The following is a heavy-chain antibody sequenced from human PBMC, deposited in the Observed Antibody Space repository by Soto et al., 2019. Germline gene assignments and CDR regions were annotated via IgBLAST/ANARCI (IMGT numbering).Heavy chain of an antibody. J-gene: IGHJ5*02. Sequence: QGLEWMGWINTDDGRTNYAQKFQGRVTMTRDTSISTAYMELSRLRSDDTAVYYCARDWEYIRATQWNYTWFALWGKGTLVTVFS. CDR2: INTDDGRT. V-gene: IGHV1-2*02. CDR3: ARDWEYIRATQWNYTWFAL. D-gene: IGHD6-19*01.